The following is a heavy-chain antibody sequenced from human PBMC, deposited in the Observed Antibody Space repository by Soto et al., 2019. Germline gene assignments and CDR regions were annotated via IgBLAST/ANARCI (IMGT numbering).Heavy chain of an antibody. CDR2: IYHTGST. V-gene: IGHV4-4*02. CDR3: ASHLGATRGPFDF. J-gene: IGHJ4*02. Sequence: QVQLQESAPGLVNPSGTLSLTCAVSGGSISSANWWNLVRQPPGKGLEWIGEIYHTGSTYYNPSLQSRVXXSXDXXRNQFSMRLSSVTAADTAIYYCASHLGATRGPFDFWGQGTLVTVSS. CDR1: GGSISSANW. D-gene: IGHD1-26*01.